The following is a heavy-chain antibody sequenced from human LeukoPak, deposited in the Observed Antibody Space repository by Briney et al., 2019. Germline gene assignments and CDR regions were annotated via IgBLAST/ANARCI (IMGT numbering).Heavy chain of an antibody. CDR3: GTYGSGSYFRAP. V-gene: IGHV4-39*01. J-gene: IGHJ5*02. CDR1: GGSISSCSYF. Sequence: PSETLSLTCTVSGGSISSCSYFWGWIRQPPGKGLAWIGSMYYSGSTYYNPSLKSRVTISVDTSKNQFSLKLSSVTAADTAVYYCGTYGSGSYFRAPWGQGTLVTVSS. CDR2: MYYSGST. D-gene: IGHD3-10*01.